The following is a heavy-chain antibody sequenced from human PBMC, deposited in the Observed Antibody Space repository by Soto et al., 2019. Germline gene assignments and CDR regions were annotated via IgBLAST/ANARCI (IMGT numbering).Heavy chain of an antibody. CDR3: ARGAVYGTDHYYRGRDA. J-gene: IGHJ6*02. CDR2: INFFLGKT. CDR1: GFKFNGYG. D-gene: IGHD4-17*01. V-gene: IGHV3-23*01. Sequence: GKSLRLSCAASGFKFNGYGISWVRQSPEKVLEWVASINFFLGKTYYEDSVKGRSTISKDDAKDTVYLHLNSLRADDTAIYYCARGAVYGTDHYYRGRDAWGQGSPVNASS.